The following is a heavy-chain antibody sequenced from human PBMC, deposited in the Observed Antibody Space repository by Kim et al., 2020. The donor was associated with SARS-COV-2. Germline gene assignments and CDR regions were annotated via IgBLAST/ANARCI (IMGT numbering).Heavy chain of an antibody. J-gene: IGHJ2*01. D-gene: IGHD3-10*01. CDR3: AKDRGHWYFDL. V-gene: IGHV3-23*01. Sequence: STTYADSVKGRFTISRDNSKNTLSLQMNSLRAEDTAIYYCAKDRGHWYFDLWGRGTLVTVSS. CDR2: ST.